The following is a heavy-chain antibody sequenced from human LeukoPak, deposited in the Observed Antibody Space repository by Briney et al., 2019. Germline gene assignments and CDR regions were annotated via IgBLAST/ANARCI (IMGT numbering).Heavy chain of an antibody. CDR2: ISHSGST. CDR3: AREDDSGSYFDP. CDR1: GGSISSGSYS. V-gene: IGHV4-30-2*01. Sequence: SETLSLTCAVSGGSISSGSYSWSWIRQPPGKGLDWIGYISHSGSTFYSPSLRSRVTMSVDRSKNQFSLKLNSVTAADTAVYYCAREDDSGSYFDPWGQGTLVTVSS. D-gene: IGHD1-26*01. J-gene: IGHJ5*02.